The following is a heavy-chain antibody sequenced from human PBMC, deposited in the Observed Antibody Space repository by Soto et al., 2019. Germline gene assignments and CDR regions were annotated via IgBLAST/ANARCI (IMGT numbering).Heavy chain of an antibody. D-gene: IGHD3-10*01. CDR3: ARARAYLYGSGSYWFDP. V-gene: IGHV4-30-4*01. CDR2: SYCSGST. CDR1: GGSISSGDYY. J-gene: IGHJ5*02. Sequence: QVQLQESGPGLVKPSQTLSLTCTVSGGSISSGDYYWSWIRQPPGKGLGWRGYSYCSGSTYYNPSLKSRVTISVDTSKNQFSLKLSSVTAADTAVYYCARARAYLYGSGSYWFDPWGQGTLVTVSS.